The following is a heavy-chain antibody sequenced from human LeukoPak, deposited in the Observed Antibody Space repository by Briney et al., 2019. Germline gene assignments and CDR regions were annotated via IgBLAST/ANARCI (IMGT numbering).Heavy chain of an antibody. V-gene: IGHV3-23*01. CDR2: ISGSGGST. D-gene: IGHD4/OR15-4a*01. CDR3: ARRAGAYSHPYDY. CDR1: RFTLSSYG. J-gene: IGHJ4*02. Sequence: GGSLRLSCAASRFTLSSYGMSWVRQAPGKGLEWVSAISGSGGSTYYADSVKGRFTISRDNSKNTLCLQMNSLRAEDTAVYYCARRAGAYSHPYDYWGQGTLVTVSS.